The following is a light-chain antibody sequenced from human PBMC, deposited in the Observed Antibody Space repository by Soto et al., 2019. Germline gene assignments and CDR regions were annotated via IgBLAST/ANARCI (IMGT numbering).Light chain of an antibody. J-gene: IGKJ1*01. V-gene: IGKV1-5*03. CDR2: KAS. CDR1: QSISSW. Sequence: DIQMTQSPSTLSASVGDRVTITCRASQSISSWLAWFQQKPGKAPKFLISKASTLESGVPSRFSGSGSGTEFTLTISSLQPDDFATYYCQQYNSYPWTFGQGTKVDIK. CDR3: QQYNSYPWT.